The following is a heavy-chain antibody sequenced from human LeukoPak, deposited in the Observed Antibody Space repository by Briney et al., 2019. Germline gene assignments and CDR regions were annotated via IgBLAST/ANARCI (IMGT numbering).Heavy chain of an antibody. J-gene: IGHJ3*02. Sequence: SETLSLTCTVSGGSVSSGSYYWSWIRQPPGKGLEWIGYIYYSGSTNYNPSLKSRVTISVDTSKNQFSLKLSSVTAADTAVYYCARGGGSYGFVLGAFDIWGQGTIVTVSS. V-gene: IGHV4-61*01. CDR3: ARGGGSYGFVLGAFDI. D-gene: IGHD1-26*01. CDR2: IYYSGST. CDR1: GGSVSSGSYY.